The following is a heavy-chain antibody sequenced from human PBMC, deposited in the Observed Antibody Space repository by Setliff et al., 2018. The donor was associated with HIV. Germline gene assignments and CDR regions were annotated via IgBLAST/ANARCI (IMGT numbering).Heavy chain of an antibody. CDR1: GYTLTELS. CDR2: FDPEDGET. V-gene: IGHV1-24*01. D-gene: IGHD3-3*01. Sequence: ASVKVSCKVSGYTLTELSRHWVRQAPGKGLEWMGGFDPEDGETIYAQKFQGRVTMTTDTSTSTAYMELRSLRSDDTAVYYCARGGPLEWSYYPRPNWFDPWGQGTLVTVSS. CDR3: ARGGPLEWSYYPRPNWFDP. J-gene: IGHJ5*02.